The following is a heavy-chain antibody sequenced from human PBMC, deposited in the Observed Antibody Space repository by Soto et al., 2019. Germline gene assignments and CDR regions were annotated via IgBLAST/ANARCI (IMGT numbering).Heavy chain of an antibody. D-gene: IGHD2-8*01. Sequence: SETLSLTCTVSGGSISSSSYYWAWLRQPPGKGLEWLGCIYYSGSTYYNPSLKSRVTISINRARNQMSLELTSVTAADTAVYYCARHSGPYASSWFDAWGQGTLFTVSS. CDR2: IYYSGST. J-gene: IGHJ5*02. V-gene: IGHV4-39*01. CDR1: GGSISSSSYY. CDR3: ARHSGPYASSWFDA.